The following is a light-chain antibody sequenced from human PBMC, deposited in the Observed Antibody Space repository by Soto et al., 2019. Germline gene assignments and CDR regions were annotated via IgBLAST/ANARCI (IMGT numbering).Light chain of an antibody. CDR2: EVS. CDR1: SSDVGGYNY. CDR3: SSYAGSNNHG. J-gene: IGLJ1*01. Sequence: QSALTQPPSASGSPGQSVTISCTGTSSDVGGYNYVSWYQQHPGKAPKLMIYEVSKRPSGVPDRFSGSKSGNTASLTVSGLQAEDEADYYCSSYAGSNNHGFGTGTKLTVL. V-gene: IGLV2-8*01.